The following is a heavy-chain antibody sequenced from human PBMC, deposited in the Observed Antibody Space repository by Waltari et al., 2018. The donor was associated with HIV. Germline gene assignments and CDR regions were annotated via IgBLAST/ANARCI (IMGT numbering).Heavy chain of an antibody. CDR2: ISYDGSNK. V-gene: IGHV3-30*18. Sequence: QVQLVESGGGVVQPGRSLRLSCAASGFTFSSYGMHWVRQAPGKGREWVVVISYDGSNKDYADSVKGRFTISRDNSKNTLYLQMNSLRAEDTAVYYCAKDRHGVTIYGMDVWGQGTTVTVSS. J-gene: IGHJ6*02. D-gene: IGHD4-17*01. CDR3: AKDRHGVTIYGMDV. CDR1: GFTFSSYG.